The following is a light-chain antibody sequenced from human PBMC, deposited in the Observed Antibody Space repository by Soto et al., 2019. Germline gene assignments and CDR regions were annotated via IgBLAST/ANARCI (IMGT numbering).Light chain of an antibody. CDR1: SSNIGGNS. CDR2: DDN. J-gene: IGLJ1*01. Sequence: QSVLTQLASGSAAPGQKVTISCSGSSSNIGGNSVSWYQQLPGTSPRLLIYDDNKRPSGIADRFSGSKSDSSASLGISVFQTGDEADYYCGSWDSSLSAYGFGTGTQVSVL. CDR3: GSWDSSLSAYG. V-gene: IGLV1-51*01.